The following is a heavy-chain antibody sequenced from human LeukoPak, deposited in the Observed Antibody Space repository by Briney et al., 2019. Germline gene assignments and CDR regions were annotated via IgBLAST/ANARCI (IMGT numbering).Heavy chain of an antibody. CDR1: GFTFTNHW. D-gene: IGHD4-17*01. CDR2: IRPDGRET. CDR3: ARDGYGDYGGYFDY. V-gene: IGHV3-74*01. Sequence: GGSLRLSCAASGFTFTNHWMHWVRQAPGKGLVWVSRIRPDGRETNHADSVKGRFTISRDNAKNTLYLQMNSLRAEDTAVYYCARDGYGDYGGYFDYWGQGTLVTVSS. J-gene: IGHJ4*02.